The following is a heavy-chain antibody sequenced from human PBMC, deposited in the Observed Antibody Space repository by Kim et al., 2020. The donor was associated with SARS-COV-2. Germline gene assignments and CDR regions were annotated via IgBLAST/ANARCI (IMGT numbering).Heavy chain of an antibody. Sequence: TLSLTCTVSGGSISSGGYYWSWIRQHPGKGLEWIGYIYYSGSTYYNPSLKSRVTISVDTSKNQFSLKLSSVTAADTAVYYCARGRLGVVATIDTFDIWGQGKIVTVSS. CDR2: IYYSGST. D-gene: IGHD5-12*01. CDR3: ARGRLGVVATIDTFDI. CDR1: GGSISSGGYY. J-gene: IGHJ3*02. V-gene: IGHV4-31*03.